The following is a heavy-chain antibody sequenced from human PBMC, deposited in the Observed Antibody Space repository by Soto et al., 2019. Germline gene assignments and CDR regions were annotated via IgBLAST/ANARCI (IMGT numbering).Heavy chain of an antibody. V-gene: IGHV3-64D*08. CDR2: ISSNGGSI. CDR1: GFTFSSYA. CDR3: VKGSRYGYSYGSFDY. Sequence: GGSLRLSCSASGFTFSSYAMHWVRQAPGKGLEYVSAISSNGGSIYYADSVKGRFTISRDNSKNTLYLQMSSLRAEDTAVYYCVKGSRYGYSYGSFDYWGQGTLVTVSS. J-gene: IGHJ4*02. D-gene: IGHD5-18*01.